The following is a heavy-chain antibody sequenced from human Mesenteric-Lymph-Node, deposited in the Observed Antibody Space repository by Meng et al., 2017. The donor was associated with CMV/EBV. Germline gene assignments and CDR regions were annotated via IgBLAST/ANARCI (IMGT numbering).Heavy chain of an antibody. CDR3: ARDLGGYSYGLDDY. J-gene: IGHJ4*02. V-gene: IGHV4-4*02. CDR1: GGSISSSNW. D-gene: IGHD5-18*01. Sequence: ASGGSISSSNWWSWVRQPPGKGLEWIGEIYHSGSTNYNPSLKSRVTISVDKSKNQFSLKLSSVTAADTAVYYCARDLGGYSYGLDDYWGQGTLVTVSS. CDR2: IYHSGST.